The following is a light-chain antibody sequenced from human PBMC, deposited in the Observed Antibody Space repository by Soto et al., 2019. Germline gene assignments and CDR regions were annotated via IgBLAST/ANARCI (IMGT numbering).Light chain of an antibody. Sequence: QSALTQPASVSGSPGQSITLSCTGTRSDVGAYNFVSWHQQHPGKAPKLMIYNVYDRPSGISYRFSGSKSGNTASLTISGLQGEDEADYYCSAYTVSRTYVFGTGTKLTV. V-gene: IGLV2-14*03. CDR1: RSDVGAYNF. J-gene: IGLJ1*01. CDR3: SAYTVSRTYV. CDR2: NVY.